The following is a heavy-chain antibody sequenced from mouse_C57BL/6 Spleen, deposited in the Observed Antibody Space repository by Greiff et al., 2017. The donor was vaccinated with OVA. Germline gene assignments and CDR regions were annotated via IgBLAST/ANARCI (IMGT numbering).Heavy chain of an antibody. J-gene: IGHJ2*01. CDR3: ARDSRDYDGGYYFDY. V-gene: IGHV5-16*01. CDR2: INYDGSST. CDR1: GFTFSDYY. D-gene: IGHD2-4*01. Sequence: EVKLMESEGGLVQPGSSMKLSCTASGFTFSDYYMAWVRQVPEKGLEWVANINYDGSSTYYLDSLKSRFIISRDNAKNILYLQMSSLKSEDTATYYCARDSRDYDGGYYFDYWGQGTTLTVSS.